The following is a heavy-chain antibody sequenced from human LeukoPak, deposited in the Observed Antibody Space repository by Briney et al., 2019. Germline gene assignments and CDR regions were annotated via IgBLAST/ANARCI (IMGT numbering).Heavy chain of an antibody. CDR2: INHSGST. CDR1: GGPFSGYY. CDR3: ARIVLRFLEWLPPYYYYYYMDV. V-gene: IGHV4-34*01. J-gene: IGHJ6*03. Sequence: SETLSLTCAVYGGPFSGYYWSWIRQPPGKGLEWIGEINHSGSTNYNPSLKGRVTISVDTSKNQFSLKLSSVTAADTAVYYCARIVLRFLEWLPPYYYYYYMDVWGKGTTVTVSS. D-gene: IGHD3-3*01.